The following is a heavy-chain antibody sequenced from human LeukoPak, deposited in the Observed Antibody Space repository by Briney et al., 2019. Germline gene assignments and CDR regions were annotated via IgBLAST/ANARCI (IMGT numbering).Heavy chain of an antibody. J-gene: IGHJ4*02. D-gene: IGHD6-19*01. CDR2: IDHSGST. V-gene: IGHV4-38-2*02. CDR1: GYSISSGYY. Sequence: SETLSLTCTVSGYSISSGYYWGWIRQPPGKGLEWTGSIDHSGSTYYNPSLKSRITISLDKSRNHFSLKLTSVTAADSAVYYCARRSPYSTGWSSYFDYWGQGALVTVSS. CDR3: ARRSPYSTGWSSYFDY.